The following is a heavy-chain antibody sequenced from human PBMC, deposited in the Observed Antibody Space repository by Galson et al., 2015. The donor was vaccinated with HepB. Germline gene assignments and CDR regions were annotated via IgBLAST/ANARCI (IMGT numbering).Heavy chain of an antibody. CDR2: INSDGTYI. Sequence: SLRLSCAASGFTFSNYWMHWVRQAPGKGLVWVSRINSDGTYITYADSVKGRFTISRDNAKNTLYLQMNSPRAEDTALYYCARTRGAAAGIFDYWGQESLVTVSS. V-gene: IGHV3-74*01. CDR3: ARTRGAAAGIFDY. D-gene: IGHD6-13*01. CDR1: GFTFSNYW. J-gene: IGHJ4*02.